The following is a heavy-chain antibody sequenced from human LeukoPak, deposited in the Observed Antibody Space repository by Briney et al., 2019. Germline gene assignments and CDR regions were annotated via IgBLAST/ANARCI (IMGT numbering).Heavy chain of an antibody. D-gene: IGHD6-6*01. J-gene: IGHJ3*02. Sequence: GGSLRLSCAASGFTFSSYSMNWVRQAPGKGLEWVSYISSSSSTIYYADSVKGRFTISRDNAKNSLYLQMNSLRAEDTAVYYCARDHASPKDAFDIWGQGTMVTVSS. CDR1: GFTFSSYS. CDR2: ISSSSSTI. CDR3: ARDHASPKDAFDI. V-gene: IGHV3-48*01.